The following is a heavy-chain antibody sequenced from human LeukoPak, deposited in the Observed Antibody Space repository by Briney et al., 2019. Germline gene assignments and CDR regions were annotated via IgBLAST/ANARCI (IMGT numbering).Heavy chain of an antibody. J-gene: IGHJ4*02. CDR1: GYSFTSYW. CDR3: ARHIGYSAWNPDY. CDR2: IYPYDSDT. V-gene: IGHV5-51*01. Sequence: PGESPKISCKASGYSFTSYWIGWVRQMPGKGLEWMGIIYPYDSDTRYSPSFQGQVTISADKSISTAYLQWSNLKASDTAMYYCARHIGYSAWNPDYWGQGTLVTVSS. D-gene: IGHD5-12*01.